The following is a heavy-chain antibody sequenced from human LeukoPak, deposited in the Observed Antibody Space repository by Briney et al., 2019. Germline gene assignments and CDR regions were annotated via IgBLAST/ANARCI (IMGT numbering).Heavy chain of an antibody. Sequence: QTGGSLRLSCAASGFTFSSYSMNWVRQAPGKGLEWVSYISSSSGTIYYADSVKGRFTISRDNAKNSLYLQMNSLRAEDTAVYYCARGLILEWLPSYYFDYWGQGTLVTVSS. D-gene: IGHD2-15*01. V-gene: IGHV3-48*01. CDR3: ARGLILEWLPSYYFDY. CDR2: ISSSSGTI. J-gene: IGHJ4*02. CDR1: GFTFSSYS.